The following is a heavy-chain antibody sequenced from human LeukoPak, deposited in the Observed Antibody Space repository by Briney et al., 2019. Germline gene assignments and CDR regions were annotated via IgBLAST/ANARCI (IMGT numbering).Heavy chain of an antibody. CDR1: EFPFSDSW. CDR3: AGGNSMNV. CDR2: IKKDGSGI. D-gene: IGHD1/OR15-1a*01. Sequence: PGGSLRLSCAVSEFPFSDSWMYWVRQAPGKGLEGVANIKKDGSGISYVDSVQGRFIISRDNAKNSLYLQMNSLRVEDTAVYFCAGGNSMNVWGKGTAVTASS. J-gene: IGHJ6*04. V-gene: IGHV3-7*03.